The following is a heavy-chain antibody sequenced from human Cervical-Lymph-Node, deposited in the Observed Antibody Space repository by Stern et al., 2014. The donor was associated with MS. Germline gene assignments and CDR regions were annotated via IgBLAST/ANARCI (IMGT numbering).Heavy chain of an antibody. CDR3: AKSTVTSLSDY. CDR2: ISGSGGST. D-gene: IGHD4-17*01. V-gene: IGHV3-23*04. J-gene: IGHJ4*02. Sequence: EVQLVESGGGLVQPGGSRRLSCAASGFTFSSYAMGWVRQAPGKGLEWVSAISGSGGSTSYADSVKGRFPISRDNSKNPLYLQMNSLRAEDTAVYYCAKSTVTSLSDYWGQGTLVTVSS. CDR1: GFTFSSYA.